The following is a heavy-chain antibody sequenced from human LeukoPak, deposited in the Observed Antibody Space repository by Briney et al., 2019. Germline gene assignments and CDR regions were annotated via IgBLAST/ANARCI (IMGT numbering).Heavy chain of an antibody. V-gene: IGHV3-23*01. CDR1: GFIFSSYS. Sequence: GGSLRLSCAASGFIFSSYSMSWVRQAPGKGLEWVSVITGSGGNTYYADSVKGRFTISRDNSKNTLYLQMNSLRAEDTAVYYCARGVVPAAYWFDPWGQGTLVTVSS. J-gene: IGHJ5*02. CDR3: ARGVVPAAYWFDP. CDR2: ITGSGGNT. D-gene: IGHD2-2*01.